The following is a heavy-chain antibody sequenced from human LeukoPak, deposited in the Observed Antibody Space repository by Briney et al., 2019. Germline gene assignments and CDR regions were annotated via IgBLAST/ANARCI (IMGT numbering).Heavy chain of an antibody. CDR3: AKDLLGHGSGSYSLVY. V-gene: IGHV3-30*18. Sequence: GRSLRLSCAASGFTFSSYGMHWVRQAPGKGLEWVAVISYDGSNKYYADSVKGRFTISRDNSKNTLYLQMNSLRAEDTAVYYCAKDLLGHGSGSYSLVYWGQGSLVTVSS. D-gene: IGHD3-10*01. CDR1: GFTFSSYG. CDR2: ISYDGSNK. J-gene: IGHJ4*02.